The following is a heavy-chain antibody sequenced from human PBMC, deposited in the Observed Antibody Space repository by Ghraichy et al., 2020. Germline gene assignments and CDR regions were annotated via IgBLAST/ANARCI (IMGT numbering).Heavy chain of an antibody. Sequence: SQTLSLTCAISDDSVSSNSGTWNWIRQSPSRGLEWLGSTYYRSKWFDDYAVSVKGRIIINPDTSKNPFSLQLNSVTLEDTAVYYCARELPPRGMDVWGQGTTVTVSS. CDR3: ARELPPRGMDV. J-gene: IGHJ6*02. V-gene: IGHV6-1*01. D-gene: IGHD2-21*01. CDR1: DDSVSSNSGT. CDR2: TYYRSKWFD.